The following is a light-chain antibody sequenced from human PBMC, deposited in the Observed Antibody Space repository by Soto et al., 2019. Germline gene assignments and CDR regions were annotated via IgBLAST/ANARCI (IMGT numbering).Light chain of an antibody. Sequence: EIAVEQCAGTLSVSRGARANLSCRASQSVSSNLAWYQQKPGQAPRLLIYGASTRATGIPARFSGSGSGTEFTLTISSLQSEDFAVYYCQQYNNWPPWTFGQGTKVDIK. CDR1: QSVSSN. V-gene: IGKV3-15*01. J-gene: IGKJ1*01. CDR3: QQYNNWPPWT. CDR2: GAS.